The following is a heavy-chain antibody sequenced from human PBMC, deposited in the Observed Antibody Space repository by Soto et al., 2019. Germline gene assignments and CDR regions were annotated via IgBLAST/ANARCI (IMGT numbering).Heavy chain of an antibody. D-gene: IGHD2-15*01. Sequence: EVQLLESGGGLVQPGGSLRLSCAASGFTFSSYAMSWVRQAPGKGLEWVSAISGSGGSTYYADSVKGRFTISRDNSKNTLYLQKNSLRAEDTAVYYCAKAPVVTGNAFDIWGQGTMVTVSS. CDR1: GFTFSSYA. J-gene: IGHJ3*02. V-gene: IGHV3-23*01. CDR3: AKAPVVTGNAFDI. CDR2: ISGSGGST.